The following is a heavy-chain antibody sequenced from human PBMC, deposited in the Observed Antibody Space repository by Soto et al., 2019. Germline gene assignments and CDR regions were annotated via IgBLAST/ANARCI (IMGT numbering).Heavy chain of an antibody. V-gene: IGHV3-23*01. CDR2: ISGSGGST. D-gene: IGHD5-12*01. J-gene: IGHJ4*02. Sequence: AGSLRLSCAASGFTVSSYAMSWVRQAPGKGLEWVSAISGSGGSTYYADSVKGRFTISRDNSKNTLYLQMNSLRAEDTAVYYCAKEGEMATMPQYWGQGPLVTVSS. CDR3: AKEGEMATMPQY. CDR1: GFTVSSYA.